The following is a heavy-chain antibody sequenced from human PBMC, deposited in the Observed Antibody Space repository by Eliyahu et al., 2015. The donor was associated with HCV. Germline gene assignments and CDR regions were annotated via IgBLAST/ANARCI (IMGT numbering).Heavy chain of an antibody. J-gene: IGHJ3*02. CDR1: GFTFDDYA. CDR2: ISWNSGSI. Sequence: EVQLVESGGGLVQPGRSLRLSCAASGFTFDDYAMHWVRQAPGKGLEWVSGISWNSGSIGYADSVKGRFTISRDNAKNSLYLQMNSLRAEDTALYYCAKDIAARLRRGAFDIWGQGTMVTVSS. D-gene: IGHD6-6*01. V-gene: IGHV3-9*01. CDR3: AKDIAARLRRGAFDI.